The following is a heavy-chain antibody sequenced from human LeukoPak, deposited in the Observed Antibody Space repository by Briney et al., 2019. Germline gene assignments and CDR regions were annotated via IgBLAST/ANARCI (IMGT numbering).Heavy chain of an antibody. CDR1: GFTFSSYE. Sequence: GGSLRLSCAASGFTFSSYEMSRVRQGPGKGLEWTSYITTTDTTKYYTDSVKGRFTISRDNAKNSLYLQMHSLRAEDTAVYYCARGGFVFDIWGQGTVVTVSS. V-gene: IGHV3-48*03. J-gene: IGHJ3*02. D-gene: IGHD3-10*01. CDR3: ARGGFVFDI. CDR2: ITTTDTTK.